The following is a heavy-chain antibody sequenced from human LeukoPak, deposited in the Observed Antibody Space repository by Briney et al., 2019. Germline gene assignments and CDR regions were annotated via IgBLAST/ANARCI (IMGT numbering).Heavy chain of an antibody. D-gene: IGHD5-18*01. CDR1: GGSISSYF. CDR3: ARKDTAMAPFDC. Sequence: SETLSLTCTVSGGSISSYFWTWIRQPAGKGLEWIGRIYTSGSTNYNPSLKSRVTMSVDTSKNQFSLKLSSVTAADTAVYYCARKDTAMAPFDCWGQGTLVTVSS. J-gene: IGHJ4*02. V-gene: IGHV4-4*07. CDR2: IYTSGST.